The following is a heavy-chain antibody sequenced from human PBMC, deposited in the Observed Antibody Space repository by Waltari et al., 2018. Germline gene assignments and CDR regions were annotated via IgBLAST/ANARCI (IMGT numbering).Heavy chain of an antibody. Sequence: EVQLVESGGGLVKPGGSLRLSCAASGFTFSSYSMNWVRQAPGKGLEWVSSISSSSSYIYYADSVKGRFTISRDNAKNSLYLQMNSLRAEDTAVYYCAGQLHGEFVVYYYGMDVWGQGTTVTVSS. CDR3: AGQLHGEFVVYYYGMDV. J-gene: IGHJ6*02. CDR2: ISSSSSYI. CDR1: GFTFSSYS. V-gene: IGHV3-21*01. D-gene: IGHD2-2*01.